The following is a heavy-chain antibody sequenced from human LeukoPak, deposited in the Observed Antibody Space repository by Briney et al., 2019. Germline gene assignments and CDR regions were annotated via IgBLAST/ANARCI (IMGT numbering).Heavy chain of an antibody. Sequence: GASVKVSCKASGYTFTSYGVSWVRQAAGQGLEWMGWISAYNGNTNYAQKLQGRVTMTTDTSTSTAYMELRSLRSDDTAVYYCARDDYGAPMDVWGKGTAVTVSS. D-gene: IGHD4-17*01. CDR1: GYTFTSYG. CDR3: ARDDYGAPMDV. V-gene: IGHV1-18*01. CDR2: ISAYNGNT. J-gene: IGHJ6*04.